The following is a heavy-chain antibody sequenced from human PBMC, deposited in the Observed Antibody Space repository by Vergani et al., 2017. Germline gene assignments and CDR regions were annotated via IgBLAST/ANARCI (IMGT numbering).Heavy chain of an antibody. CDR2: IGKDGINT. D-gene: IGHD2-15*01. Sequence: QVQLVESAGGVVQPGGSLRLSCAASGFTFSNFAMHWIRQAPGKGLEWLAYIGKDGINTRYRDAVKGRFTVSIDNSKDILYLQMHSLRSEDTPLFYCAKFLRDSTDGLPDTWGPGTLVIVSS. J-gene: IGHJ5*02. V-gene: IGHV3-30*02. CDR3: AKFLRDSTDGLPDT. CDR1: GFTFSNFA.